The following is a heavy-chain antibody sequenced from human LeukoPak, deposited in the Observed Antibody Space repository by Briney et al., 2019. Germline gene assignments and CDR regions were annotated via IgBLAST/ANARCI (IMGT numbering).Heavy chain of an antibody. J-gene: IGHJ3*02. CDR1: GVTFSSHG. V-gene: IGHV3-30*02. D-gene: IGHD1-26*01. CDR2: IRYDGSNK. CDR3: AKDPGSGSYYGGDI. Sequence: GGSLRLSCAASGVTFSSHGMHWVRQAPGKGLEWVAFIRYDGSNKKYADSVKGRFTISRDNSKNTLYLQMNSLRAEDTAVYYCAKDPGSGSYYGGDIWGQGTMVTVSS.